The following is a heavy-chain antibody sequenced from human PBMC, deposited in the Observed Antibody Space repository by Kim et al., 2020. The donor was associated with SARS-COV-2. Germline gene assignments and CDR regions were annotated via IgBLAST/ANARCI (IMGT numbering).Heavy chain of an antibody. CDR3: ARGSPGITMIVVVITGIDY. V-gene: IGHV3-30*04. D-gene: IGHD3-22*01. J-gene: IGHJ4*02. Sequence: GGSLRLSCAASGFTFSSYAMHWVRQAPGKGLEWVAVISYDGSNKYYADSVKGRFTISRDNSKNTLYLQMNSLRAEDTAVYYCARGSPGITMIVVVITGIDYWGQGTLVTVSS. CDR1: GFTFSSYA. CDR2: ISYDGSNK.